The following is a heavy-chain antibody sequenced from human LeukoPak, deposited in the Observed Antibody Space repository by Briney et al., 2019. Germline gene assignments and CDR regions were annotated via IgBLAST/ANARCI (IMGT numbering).Heavy chain of an antibody. CDR3: ARRDSSSWYNYYYYYMDV. CDR1: GFTFSSYS. D-gene: IGHD6-13*01. CDR2: ISSSSSYI. V-gene: IGHV3-21*01. Sequence: GGSLRLSCAASGFTFSSYSMNWVRQAPGKGLEWVSSISSSSSYIYYADSVKGRFTISRDNAKNSLYLQMNSLRAEDTAVYYCARRDSSSWYNYYYYYMDVWGKGTTVTVSS. J-gene: IGHJ6*03.